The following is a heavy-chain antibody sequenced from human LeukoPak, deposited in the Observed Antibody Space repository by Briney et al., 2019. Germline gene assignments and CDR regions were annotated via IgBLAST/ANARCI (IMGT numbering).Heavy chain of an antibody. CDR3: ASRAFSYCSGGSCPPAYFDY. Sequence: SETLSLTCAVHGGSFSGYYWSWIRQPPGKGLEWIGEINHSGSTNYNPSLKSRVTISVDTSKNQFSLKLSSVTAADTAVYYCASRAFSYCSGGSCPPAYFDYWGQGTLVTVSS. V-gene: IGHV4-34*01. J-gene: IGHJ4*02. D-gene: IGHD2-15*01. CDR2: INHSGST. CDR1: GGSFSGYY.